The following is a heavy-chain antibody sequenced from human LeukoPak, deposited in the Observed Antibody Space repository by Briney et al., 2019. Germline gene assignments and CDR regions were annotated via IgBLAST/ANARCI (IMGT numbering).Heavy chain of an antibody. J-gene: IGHJ4*02. Sequence: PSETLSLTCTVSGGSISSSRDYWGWIRQPPGKGLEWIGSIYYSGSTYYNPSLKSRVTISVDTYKNQFSLKLSSVTAADTAVYYCARHVEIAVAGPIDYWGQGTLVTVSS. V-gene: IGHV4-39*01. D-gene: IGHD6-19*01. CDR3: ARHVEIAVAGPIDY. CDR1: GGSISSSRDY. CDR2: IYYSGST.